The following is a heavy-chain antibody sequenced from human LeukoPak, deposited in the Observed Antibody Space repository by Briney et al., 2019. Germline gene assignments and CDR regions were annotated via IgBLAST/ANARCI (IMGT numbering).Heavy chain of an antibody. CDR1: GYTFTGYY. V-gene: IGHV1-2*02. Sequence: GASVKVSCKASGYTFTGYYMHWVRQAPGQGLEWMGWINPNSGGTNYAQKFQGRVTMTRNTSISTAYMELSSLRSEDTAVYYCARPSQAGSSNTNYYYYGMDVWGQGTTVTVSS. CDR2: INPNSGGT. D-gene: IGHD6-6*01. J-gene: IGHJ6*02. CDR3: ARPSQAGSSNTNYYYYGMDV.